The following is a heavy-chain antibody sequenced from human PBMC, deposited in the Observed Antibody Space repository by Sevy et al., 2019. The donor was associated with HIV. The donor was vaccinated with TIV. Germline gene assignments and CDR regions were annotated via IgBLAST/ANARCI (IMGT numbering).Heavy chain of an antibody. CDR1: GFTFSSYG. J-gene: IGHJ4*02. Sequence: GGSLILSCAASGFTFSSYGMHWVRQAPGKGLEWVAVIWYDGNNQYYADSVKGRFTISRDNSKNTLYLQMNSLRPEDTAVYYCARDQHHVGWPLDYWDQGTLVTVSS. V-gene: IGHV3-33*01. CDR3: ARDQHHVGWPLDY. D-gene: IGHD6-13*01. CDR2: IWYDGNNQ.